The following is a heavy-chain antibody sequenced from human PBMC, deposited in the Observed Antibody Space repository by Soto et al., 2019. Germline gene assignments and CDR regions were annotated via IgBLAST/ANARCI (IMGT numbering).Heavy chain of an antibody. CDR1: GFTVSSNY. CDR3: ARGIPRGYSYCSYYFDY. D-gene: IGHD5-18*01. V-gene: IGHV3-53*01. Sequence: PGGSLRLSCAASGFTVSSNYMTWVRQAPGKGLEWVSVIYSGGRTYYADSVKGRFTISRDNSKNTLYLQMNSLRAEDTAVYYCARGIPRGYSYCSYYFDYWGQGTLVTVSS. J-gene: IGHJ4*02. CDR2: IYSGGRT.